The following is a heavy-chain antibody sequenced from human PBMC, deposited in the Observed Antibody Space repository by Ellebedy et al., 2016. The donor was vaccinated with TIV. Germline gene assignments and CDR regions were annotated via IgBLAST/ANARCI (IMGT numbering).Heavy chain of an antibody. CDR3: ASGDGFFEN. CDR1: GYKFTNYW. J-gene: IGHJ4*02. CDR2: IFPNDFDT. Sequence: GESLKISCKASGYKFTNYWIGWVRQMPGKGLELMGIIFPNDFDTRYNPSFKGQVAVSADKSITTAYLQWSSLKASDTAMYYCASGDGFFENWGQGTRVTGTS. V-gene: IGHV5-51*01. D-gene: IGHD3-10*01.